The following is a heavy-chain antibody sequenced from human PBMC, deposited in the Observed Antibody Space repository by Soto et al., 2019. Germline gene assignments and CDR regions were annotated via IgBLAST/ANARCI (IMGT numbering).Heavy chain of an antibody. CDR3: AAGDSSGYYGG. J-gene: IGHJ4*02. Sequence: ASVKVSCKASGFRFTSYSVQWVRQARGPRLEWIGWITVGTGNTNYAQKFQERVTSTRVMSTSTAYMELSNLRSEDTAVYYCAAGDSSGYYGGWGQGTQVTVSS. CDR1: GFRFTSYS. D-gene: IGHD3-22*01. CDR2: ITVGTGNT. V-gene: IGHV1-58*01.